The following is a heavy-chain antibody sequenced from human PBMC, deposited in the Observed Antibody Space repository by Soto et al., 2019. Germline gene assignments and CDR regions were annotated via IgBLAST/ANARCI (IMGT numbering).Heavy chain of an antibody. J-gene: IGHJ4*02. D-gene: IGHD3-10*01. CDR3: SRAGAYGSFYFFDY. Sequence: QVPLVQSGTEVKTPGASVKVSCKASGYTFSNYGFTWVRQAPGQGLEWMGWISAYNGNTNFAEKFQGRVTMTTDTCTSTAYMELWYLTSDDTAVYYCSRAGAYGSFYFFDYWGQGTQVTVSS. CDR2: ISAYNGNT. CDR1: GYTFSNYG. V-gene: IGHV1-18*01.